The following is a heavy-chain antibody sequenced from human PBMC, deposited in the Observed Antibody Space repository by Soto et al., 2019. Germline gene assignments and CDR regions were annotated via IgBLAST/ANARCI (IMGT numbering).Heavy chain of an antibody. CDR2: IKEDGSDK. Sequence: PAGSLPLSYAPSGFPFSDYWMTWVRPAPGKGLEWVDNIKEDGSDKYYVDSVKGRFTIYRDNAKNPLYPQMHSLRAEDTVVYFCTRDLNVGGPGTTVDVS. V-gene: IGHV3-7*01. J-gene: IGHJ6*02. CDR3: TRDLNV. CDR1: GFPFSDYW.